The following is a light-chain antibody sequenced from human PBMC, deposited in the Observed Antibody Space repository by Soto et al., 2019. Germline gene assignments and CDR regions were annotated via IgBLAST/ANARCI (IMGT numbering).Light chain of an antibody. Sequence: DIQMTQSPSTLSASVGDRITITCRASQSISSWLAWYQQKSGKAPKVLIYKASSLERGVPSRFSGSGSGTEFTLTISSLQPDDFATYYCQQYKTYWSFGQGTKVEIK. V-gene: IGKV1-5*03. CDR3: QQYKTYWS. J-gene: IGKJ1*01. CDR2: KAS. CDR1: QSISSW.